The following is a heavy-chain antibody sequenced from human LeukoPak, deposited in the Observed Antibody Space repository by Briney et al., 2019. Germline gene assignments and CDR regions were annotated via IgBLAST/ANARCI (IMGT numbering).Heavy chain of an antibody. Sequence: GGSLRLSCAASGFTFSSYAMHWVRHAPGKGLEWVAVISYDGSNKYYADSVKGRFTISRDNSKNTLYLQMNSLRAGDTAVYYCARDRGRYHMDVWGKGTTVTISS. D-gene: IGHD6-25*01. V-gene: IGHV3-30*04. CDR3: ARDRGRYHMDV. CDR1: GFTFSSYA. J-gene: IGHJ6*03. CDR2: ISYDGSNK.